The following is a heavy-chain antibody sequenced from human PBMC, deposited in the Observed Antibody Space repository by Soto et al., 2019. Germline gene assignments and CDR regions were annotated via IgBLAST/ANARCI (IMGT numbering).Heavy chain of an antibody. CDR3: ARDLSPADGNLFYDAFEI. V-gene: IGHV3-7*01. Sequence: EVQLVESGGDLVQPGGSLRLSCAASGFTFSTYWMTWVRQAPGRGLEWVANIRKDASVIHYADAVEGRFTISRDNAKKSLYLHMSRLRAEDRAVYFCARDLSPADGNLFYDAFEIWGQGTVVTVSS. J-gene: IGHJ3*02. CDR2: IRKDASVI. CDR1: GFTFSTYW. D-gene: IGHD2-2*01.